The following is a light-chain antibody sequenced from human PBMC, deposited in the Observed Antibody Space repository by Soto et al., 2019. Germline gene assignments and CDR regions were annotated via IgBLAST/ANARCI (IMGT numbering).Light chain of an antibody. CDR3: QQYGSIPWT. V-gene: IGKV3-20*01. Sequence: EIVLAQSPATLSLSPGERATLSCRATESVVSNYLAWYQLKPGQAPRLLIYDASSRATGIPDRFSGSGSGTDFTLTISRLEPEGFAVYYCQQYGSIPWTFGQGTKVDIK. CDR1: ESVVSNY. CDR2: DAS. J-gene: IGKJ1*01.